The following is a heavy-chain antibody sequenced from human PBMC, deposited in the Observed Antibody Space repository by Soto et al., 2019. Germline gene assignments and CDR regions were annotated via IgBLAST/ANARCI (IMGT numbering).Heavy chain of an antibody. D-gene: IGHD4-4*01. Sequence: GASVKVSCKASGYTFTSYDINWVRQATGQGLEWMGWMNPNSGNTGYAQKFQGRVTMTRNTSISTAYMELSSLRSEDTAVYYCARGARNVIQFSFYYYYYMDVWGKGTTVTVSS. V-gene: IGHV1-8*01. CDR2: MNPNSGNT. CDR1: GYTFTSYD. J-gene: IGHJ6*03. CDR3: ARGARNVIQFSFYYYYYMDV.